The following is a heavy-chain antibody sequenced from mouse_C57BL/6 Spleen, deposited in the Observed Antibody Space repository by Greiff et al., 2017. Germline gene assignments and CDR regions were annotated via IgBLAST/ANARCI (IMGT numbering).Heavy chain of an antibody. Sequence: QVQLQQPGAELARPGASVKLSCKASGYTFTSYGIRWVKQRTGQGLEWIGEIYPTSGNTNYNEKFKGKATLTADKSSSTAYMELRSLTSEDSAVYFCARAVYDYSYYFDYWGQGTTLTVSS. CDR3: ARAVYDYSYYFDY. CDR2: IYPTSGNT. J-gene: IGHJ2*01. V-gene: IGHV1-81*01. D-gene: IGHD2-4*01. CDR1: GYTFTSYG.